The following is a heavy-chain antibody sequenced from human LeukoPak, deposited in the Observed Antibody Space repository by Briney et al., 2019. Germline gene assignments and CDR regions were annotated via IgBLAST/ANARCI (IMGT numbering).Heavy chain of an antibody. CDR2: IYYSGST. Sequence: GSLRLSCATSGFTFSAYSLSWIRQPPGKGLEWIGYIYYSGSTNYNPSLKSRVTISVDTSKNQFSLKLSSVTAADTAVYYCARGARYFDYWGQGTLVTVSS. J-gene: IGHJ4*02. CDR3: ARGARYFDY. V-gene: IGHV4-59*01. CDR1: GFTFSAYS.